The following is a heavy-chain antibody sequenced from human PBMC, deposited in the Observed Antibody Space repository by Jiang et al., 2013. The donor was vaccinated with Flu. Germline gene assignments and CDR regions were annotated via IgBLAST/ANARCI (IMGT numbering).Heavy chain of an antibody. D-gene: IGHD3-10*01. CDR3: ARTVPYYYGSGSYNPPNAFDY. J-gene: IGHJ4*02. CDR2: IIPILGIA. Sequence: SGAEVKKPGSSVKVSCKASGGTFSSYAISWVRQAPGQGLEWMGRIIPILGIANYAQKFQGRVTITADKSTSTAYMELSSLRSEDTAVYYCARTVPYYYGSGSYNPPNAFDYWGQGTLVTVSS. V-gene: IGHV1-69*04. CDR1: GGTFSSYA.